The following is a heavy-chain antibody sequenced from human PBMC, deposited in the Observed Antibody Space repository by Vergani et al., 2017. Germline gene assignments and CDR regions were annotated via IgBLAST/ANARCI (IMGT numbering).Heavy chain of an antibody. CDR3: ARHSTEEWLVKLGWIDP. D-gene: IGHD6-19*01. CDR2: IYYSGST. Sequence: QLQLQESGPGLVKPSATLSLTCSVSGASIRSSNYYWGWIRQPPGKGLEWMAIIYYSGSTYYNPSLKSRVTISVDTSKNQFSLKLSSVTAADTAVYFCARHSTEEWLVKLGWIDPWGQGILVTVSS. J-gene: IGHJ5*02. V-gene: IGHV4-39*01. CDR1: GASIRSSNYY.